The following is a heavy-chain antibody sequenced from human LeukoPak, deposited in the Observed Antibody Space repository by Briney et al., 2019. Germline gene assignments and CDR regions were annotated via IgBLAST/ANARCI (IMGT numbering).Heavy chain of an antibody. CDR2: IYYSGST. V-gene: IGHV4-59*01. J-gene: IGHJ4*02. Sequence: SGTLSLTCTVSGGSLSSYYWGLIREPPGKGLEWIGYIYYSGSTNYNPSFKSRVTISVDTSKNQFSLKLSSVTAADTAVYYCAGHTYTGLGDYWGQGTLVTVSS. D-gene: IGHD6-19*01. CDR1: GGSLSSYY. CDR3: AGHTYTGLGDY.